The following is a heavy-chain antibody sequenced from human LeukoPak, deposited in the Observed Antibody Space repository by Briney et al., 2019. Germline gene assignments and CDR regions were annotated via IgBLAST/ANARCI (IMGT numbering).Heavy chain of an antibody. D-gene: IGHD3-16*01. J-gene: IGHJ6*03. CDR2: IYYSGST. V-gene: IGHV4-59*01. CDR3: ARITQRAYYYYYYYMDV. Sequence: SETLSLTCTVSGGSISSYYWSRIRQPPGKGLEWIGYIYYSGSTNYNPSLKSRVTISVDTSKNQFSLKLSSVTAADTAVYYCARITQRAYYYYYYYMDVWGKGTTVTVSS. CDR1: GGSISSYY.